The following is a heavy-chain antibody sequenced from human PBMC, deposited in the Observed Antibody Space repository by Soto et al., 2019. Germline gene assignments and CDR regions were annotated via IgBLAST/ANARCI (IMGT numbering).Heavy chain of an antibody. CDR1: GFTFSNAW. V-gene: IGHV3-15*01. J-gene: IGHJ4*02. Sequence: GGSLRLSCAASGFTFSNAWMSWVRQAPGKGLEWVGRIKSKTDGGTTDYAAPVKGRFTISRDDSKNTLYLQMNSLKTEDTAVYYCTTEAAAGPFTDDFDYWGQGTLVTVSS. CDR2: IKSKTDGGTT. D-gene: IGHD6-13*01. CDR3: TTEAAAGPFTDDFDY.